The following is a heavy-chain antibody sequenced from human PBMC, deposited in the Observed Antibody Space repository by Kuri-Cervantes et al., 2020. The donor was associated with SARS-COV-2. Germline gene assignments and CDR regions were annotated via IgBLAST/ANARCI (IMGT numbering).Heavy chain of an antibody. CDR3: ARRLAAAGTIDY. CDR2: IIPIFGTA. D-gene: IGHD6-13*01. CDR1: GGTFSSYA. J-gene: IGHJ4*02. Sequence: SVKVSCKASGGTFSSYAISWVRQAPGQGLEWMGGIIPIFGTANYAQKFQGRVTITADESTSTAYLQWSSLKASDTAMYYCARRLAAAGTIDYWGQGTLVTVSS. V-gene: IGHV1-69*13.